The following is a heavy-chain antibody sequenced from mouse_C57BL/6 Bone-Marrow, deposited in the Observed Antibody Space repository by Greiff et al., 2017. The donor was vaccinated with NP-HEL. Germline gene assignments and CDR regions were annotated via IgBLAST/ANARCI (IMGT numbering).Heavy chain of an antibody. J-gene: IGHJ3*01. Sequence: QVHVKQSGAELVKPGASVKVSCKASGYTFTSYWMHWVKQRPGQGLEWIGRIHPSDSDTNYNQKFKGKATLTVDKSSSTAYMQLSSLTSEDSAVYYCAPSMVTTGSWFAYWGQGTLVTVSA. CDR3: APSMVTTGSWFAY. V-gene: IGHV1-74*01. D-gene: IGHD2-2*01. CDR1: GYTFTSYW. CDR2: IHPSDSDT.